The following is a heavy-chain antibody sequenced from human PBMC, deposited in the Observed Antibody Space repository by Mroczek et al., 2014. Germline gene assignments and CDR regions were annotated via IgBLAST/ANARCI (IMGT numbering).Heavy chain of an antibody. J-gene: IGHJ3*02. CDR1: GYTFTGYY. V-gene: IGHV1-2*02. D-gene: IGHD2-2*02. Sequence: VQLQESGAEVKKPGASVKVSCKASGYTFTGYYMHWVRQAPGQGLEWMGWINPNSGGTNYAQKFQGRVTMTRDTSISTAYMELSRLRSDDTAVYYCAGYCSSTSRYNLNAFDIWGQGTMVTVSS. CDR3: AGYCSSTSRYNLNAFDI. CDR2: INPNSGGT.